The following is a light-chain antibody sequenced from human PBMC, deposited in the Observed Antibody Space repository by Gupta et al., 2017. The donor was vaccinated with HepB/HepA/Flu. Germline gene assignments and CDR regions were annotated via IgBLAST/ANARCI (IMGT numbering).Light chain of an antibody. CDR2: DAS. CDR1: QSVSSY. J-gene: IGKJ5*01. Sequence: EIVLTQSPATLSLSPGERATLSCRASQSVSSYLAWYQQKPGQAPRLLIYDASNRATGIPARFSGSCSGTDFTLTISSLEPEDFAVYYCQQRSDWPTFGQGTRLEIK. CDR3: QQRSDWPT. V-gene: IGKV3-11*01.